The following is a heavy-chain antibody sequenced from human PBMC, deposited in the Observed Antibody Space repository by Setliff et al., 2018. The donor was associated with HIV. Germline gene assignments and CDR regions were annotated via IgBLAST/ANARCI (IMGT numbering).Heavy chain of an antibody. CDR3: ASGSGSHYNSGDWYFDR. V-gene: IGHV4-31*03. D-gene: IGHD3-10*01. CDR2: IYYSGST. CDR1: GGSISCGGYY. J-gene: IGHJ2*01. Sequence: PSETLSLTCTVSGGSISCGGYYWSWIRQHPGKGLEWIGYIYYSGSTYFNPSLKSRVAILVATSENQFSLILNSVTAADTAVYYCASGSGSHYNSGDWYFDRWGRGTLVTVSS.